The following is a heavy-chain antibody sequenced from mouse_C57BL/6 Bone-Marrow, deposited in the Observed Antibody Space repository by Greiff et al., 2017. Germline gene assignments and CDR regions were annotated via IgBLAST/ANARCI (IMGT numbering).Heavy chain of an antibody. J-gene: IGHJ4*01. D-gene: IGHD2-2*01. CDR1: GYTFTDYY. CDR3: STCGYDGDYYAMDY. V-gene: IGHV1-26*01. CDR2: IDPNNGGT. Sequence: EVQLQQSGPELVKPGASVKISCKASGYTFTDYYMNWVKQSHGKSLEWIGDIDPNNGGTSYNQKFKGKATLTVDKSSITAYMELSSLTSEDSAVYYCSTCGYDGDYYAMDYWGQGTSVTVSS.